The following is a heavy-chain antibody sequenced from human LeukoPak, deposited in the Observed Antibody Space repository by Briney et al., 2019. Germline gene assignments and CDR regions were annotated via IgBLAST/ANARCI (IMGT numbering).Heavy chain of an antibody. Sequence: GGSLRLSCAASGFTFSTYGMHGVRQAPGKGLEWVALISYDGRNEYYADSVKGRFTISRDNSKSTLYLQMNSLRAEDTAVYYCAKDESRYCTSTSCYPVDYWGQGTLVTVSS. CDR3: AKDESRYCTSTSCYPVDY. J-gene: IGHJ4*02. CDR2: ISYDGRNE. V-gene: IGHV3-30*18. CDR1: GFTFSTYG. D-gene: IGHD2-2*01.